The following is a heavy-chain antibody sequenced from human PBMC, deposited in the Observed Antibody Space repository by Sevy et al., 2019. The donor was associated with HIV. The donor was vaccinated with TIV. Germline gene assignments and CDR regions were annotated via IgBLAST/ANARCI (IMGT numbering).Heavy chain of an antibody. J-gene: IGHJ4*02. CDR3: TAGPVSF. Sequence: GGSLRLSCTASGFTFSNAWMTWVRQTPERGLELVALIKPITDAGTTDYAAPVQGRFTISRDDSKNTVYLQLNSLKTEDTAVYYCTAGPVSFWGQGTLVTVSS. V-gene: IGHV3-15*01. CDR2: IKPITDAGTT. CDR1: GFTFSNAW. D-gene: IGHD3-16*01.